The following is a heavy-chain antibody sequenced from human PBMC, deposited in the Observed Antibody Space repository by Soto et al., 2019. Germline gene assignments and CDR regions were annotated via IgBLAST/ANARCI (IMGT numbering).Heavy chain of an antibody. CDR3: ARITFGGVIVIQGAFDI. D-gene: IGHD3-16*02. Sequence: SETLSLTCTVSGGSISSYYWSWIRQPPGKGLEWIGYIYYSGSTNYNPSLKSRVTISVDTSKNQFSLKLSSVTAADTAVYYCARITFGGVIVIQGAFDIWGQGTMVTVSS. V-gene: IGHV4-59*01. J-gene: IGHJ3*02. CDR1: GGSISSYY. CDR2: IYYSGST.